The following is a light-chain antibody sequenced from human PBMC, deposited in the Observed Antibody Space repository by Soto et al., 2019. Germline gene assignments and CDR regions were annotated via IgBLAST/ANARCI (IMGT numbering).Light chain of an antibody. CDR3: SSFTSSTTLVV. V-gene: IGLV2-14*01. CDR1: SNDVGGYNY. J-gene: IGLJ2*01. CDR2: DVS. Sequence: QSALTQPASVSGSPGQSITISCTGTSNDVGGYNYVSWYQQYAGKVPKLIIFDVSNRPSGVSNRFSGSKSGNTDSLTIYGLQAEDEADYYCSSFTSSTTLVVFGGGTKVTVL.